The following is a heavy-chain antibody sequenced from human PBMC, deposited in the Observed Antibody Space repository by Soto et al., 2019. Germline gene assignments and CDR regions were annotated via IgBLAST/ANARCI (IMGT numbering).Heavy chain of an antibody. J-gene: IGHJ5*02. CDR3: ARVVPVINCSGGSCSPGWFDP. D-gene: IGHD2-15*01. CDR1: GGTFSSYA. CDR2: IIPIFGTA. Sequence: SVKVSCKASGGTFSSYAISWVRQAPGQGLEWMGGIIPIFGTANYAQKFQGRVTITADESTSTAYMELSSLRSEDTAVYYCARVVPVINCSGGSCSPGWFDPWGQGTMVTV. V-gene: IGHV1-69*13.